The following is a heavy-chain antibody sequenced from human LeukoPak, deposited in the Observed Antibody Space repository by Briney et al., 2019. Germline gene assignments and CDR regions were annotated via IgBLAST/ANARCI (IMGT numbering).Heavy chain of an antibody. CDR1: GFTFSSYE. CDR2: ISSSGSTI. V-gene: IGHV3-48*03. CDR3: ARAEYKRRELLFDY. J-gene: IGHJ4*02. Sequence: GGSLRLSCAASGFTFSSYEMNWVRQAPGKGLEWVSYISSSGSTIYYADSVKGRFTISRDNAKNSLYLQMKSLRAEDTAVYYCARAEYKRRELLFDYWGQGTLVTVSS. D-gene: IGHD1-26*01.